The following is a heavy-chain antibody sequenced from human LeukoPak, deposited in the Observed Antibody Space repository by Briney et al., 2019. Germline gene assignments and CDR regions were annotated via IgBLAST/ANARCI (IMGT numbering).Heavy chain of an antibody. D-gene: IGHD6-25*01. CDR3: AKCGNYYYYMDV. CDR2: IIPIFGTA. J-gene: IGHJ6*03. CDR1: GGTFSSYA. Sequence: SVKVSCKASGGTFSSYAISWVRQAPGQGREWMGGIIPIFGTANYAQKFQGRVTITADESTSTAYMELSSLRSEDTAVYYCAKCGNYYYYMDVWGKGTTVTVSS. V-gene: IGHV1-69*13.